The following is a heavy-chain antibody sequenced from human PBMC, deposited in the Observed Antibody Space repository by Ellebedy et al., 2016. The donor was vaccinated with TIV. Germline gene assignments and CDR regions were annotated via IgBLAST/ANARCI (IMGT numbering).Heavy chain of an antibody. CDR2: IYSRGNT. J-gene: IGHJ4*01. V-gene: IGHV4-4*07. D-gene: IGHD6-19*01. Sequence: MPSETLSLTCTVSGGSISSSYWSWIRQPAGKGLEWIGRIYSRGNTNYNPSLKSRVTMSVDTSKNQFSLKLTSVTAADTTVYYCAREAEAGIWYDYWGQGTLVTVSS. CDR1: GGSISSSY. CDR3: AREAEAGIWYDY.